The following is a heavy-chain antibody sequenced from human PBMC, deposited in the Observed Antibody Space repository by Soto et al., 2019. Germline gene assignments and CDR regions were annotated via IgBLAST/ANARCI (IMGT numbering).Heavy chain of an antibody. J-gene: IGHJ3*02. Sequence: SETLSLTCAVYGGSFSGYYWSWIRQPPGKGLEWIGEINHSGSTNYNPSLKSRVTISVDTSKNQFSLKLSSVTAADTAVYYCARASVAGTFDIWGQGTMVTVSS. CDR3: ARASVAGTFDI. CDR2: INHSGST. D-gene: IGHD6-19*01. V-gene: IGHV4-34*01. CDR1: GGSFSGYY.